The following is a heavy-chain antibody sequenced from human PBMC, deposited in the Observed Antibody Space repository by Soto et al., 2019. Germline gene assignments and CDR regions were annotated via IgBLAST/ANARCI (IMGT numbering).Heavy chain of an antibody. J-gene: IGHJ6*02. V-gene: IGHV1-69*06. CDR2: IIPSFGTA. CDR1: GGTFSSYA. Sequence: QVQLVQSGAEVKKPGSSVKVSCKASGGTFSSYAISWVRQAPGQGLEWMGGIIPSFGTANYAQKFQGRVTITADKSTSTAYMELSSLRSEDTAVYYCARPDGYSGSYGYYYYGMDVWGQGTTVTVSS. CDR3: ARPDGYSGSYGYYYYGMDV. D-gene: IGHD1-26*01.